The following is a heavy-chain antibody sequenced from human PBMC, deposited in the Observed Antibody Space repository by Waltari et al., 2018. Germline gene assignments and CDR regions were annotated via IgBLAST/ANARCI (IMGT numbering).Heavy chain of an antibody. V-gene: IGHV3-74*01. CDR2: ITSGGTRT. D-gene: IGHD2-15*01. CDR3: ASHRPGGYGMDV. CDR1: GLTFSTYW. Sequence: VQLVESGGGLVQPGGSLRLSCEASGLTFSTYWMCWVRQVPGKGLVWVSTITSGGTRTRYADSVKGRFTISRDNAKNTLYLQTNSLRAEDTAVYYCASHRPGGYGMDVWGHGTTVTVSS. J-gene: IGHJ6*02.